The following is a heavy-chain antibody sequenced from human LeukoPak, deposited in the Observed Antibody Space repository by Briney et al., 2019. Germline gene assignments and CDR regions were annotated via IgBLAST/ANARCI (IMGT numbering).Heavy chain of an antibody. CDR2: IYYSGST. D-gene: IGHD2-21*01. V-gene: IGHV4-59*01. CDR1: GGSLSGYY. J-gene: IGHJ3*02. CDR3: ARGQDDCGGDCYKDAFDI. Sequence: PSETLSLTCTVSGGSLSGYYWSWIRQPPGKGLEWIGYIYYSGSTNYNPSLKSRVTISVDTSKNQFSLKLSSVTAADTAVYYCARGQDDCGGDCYKDAFDIWGQGTMVTVSS.